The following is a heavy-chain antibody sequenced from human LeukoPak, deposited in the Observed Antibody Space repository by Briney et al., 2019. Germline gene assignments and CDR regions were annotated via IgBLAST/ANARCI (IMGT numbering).Heavy chain of an antibody. CDR3: ARDWDY. CDR2: IRTTAEGAKYA. CDR1: GFSFTDYP. J-gene: IGHJ4*02. V-gene: IGHV3-48*01. Sequence: PGGSLRLSCATSGFSFTDYPMNWVRQAPGKGLEWISNIRTTAEGAKYAYYADSVKGRVTISRDDGKNTLYLHMNSLRAEDTAVYYCARDWDYWGQGTLVTVSS.